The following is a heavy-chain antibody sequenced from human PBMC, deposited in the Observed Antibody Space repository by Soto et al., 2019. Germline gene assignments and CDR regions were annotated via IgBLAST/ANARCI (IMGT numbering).Heavy chain of an antibody. Sequence: DVQLVESGGGLVQPGGSLSISCAAPGFTFRSYNMNWVPQAPGKGLDWLSYIRSSSSTIYYADSVKGRFTISRDNAKNSLYLQMNSLIDDDTAMYYCARGGTIAVTTIGDYWGQGTLVTVSS. CDR2: IRSSSSTI. V-gene: IGHV3-48*02. CDR3: ARGGTIAVTTIGDY. J-gene: IGHJ4*01. CDR1: GFTFRSYN. D-gene: IGHD5-12*01.